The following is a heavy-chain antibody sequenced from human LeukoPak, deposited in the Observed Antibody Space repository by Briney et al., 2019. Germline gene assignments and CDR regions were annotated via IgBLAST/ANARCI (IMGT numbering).Heavy chain of an antibody. CDR3: ARAGRYFDWFPYYFDY. V-gene: IGHV3-7*01. CDR2: IKQDGSEK. J-gene: IGHJ4*02. D-gene: IGHD3-9*01. CDR1: GFTFSDYY. Sequence: GGSLRLSCAASGFTFSDYYMSWIRQAPGKGLEWVANIKQDGSEKYYVDSVKGRFTISRDNAKNSLYLQMNSLKAEDTAVYYCARAGRYFDWFPYYFDYWGQGTLVTVSS.